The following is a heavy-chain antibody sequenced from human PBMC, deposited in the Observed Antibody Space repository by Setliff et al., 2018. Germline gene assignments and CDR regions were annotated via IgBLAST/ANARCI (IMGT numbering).Heavy chain of an antibody. CDR2: IHYSGTT. Sequence: SETLSLTCTVSGGSSSSHYWSWIRQPPGKGLEWIGYIHYSGTTNHNPSLKSRVTISIDTSKTQFSLRLNSVTAADTAVYFCAREGTPGPTNGNWFDPWGQGTLVTVSS. CDR1: GGSSSSHY. V-gene: IGHV4-59*11. CDR3: AREGTPGPTNGNWFDP. D-gene: IGHD2-15*01. J-gene: IGHJ5*02.